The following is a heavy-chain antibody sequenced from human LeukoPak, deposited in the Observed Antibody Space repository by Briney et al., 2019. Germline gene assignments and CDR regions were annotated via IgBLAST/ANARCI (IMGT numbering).Heavy chain of an antibody. V-gene: IGHV3-7*04. CDR1: GFSFSTYW. J-gene: IGHJ4*02. D-gene: IGHD3-10*01. CDR2: IKEDGSEK. CDR3: ARGYYYSDY. Sequence: GGSLRLSCAASGFSFSTYWMSWVRQAPGKGLEWVANIKEDGSEKNYVDSVKGRFTISRDNAKNSLYLQMNSLGAEDTAVYYCARGYYYSDYWGQGTLVTVSS.